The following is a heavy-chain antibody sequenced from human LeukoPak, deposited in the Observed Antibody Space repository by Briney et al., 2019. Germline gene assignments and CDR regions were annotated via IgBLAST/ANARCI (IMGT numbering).Heavy chain of an antibody. CDR3: ARDGGCSGGNCYQRFDS. CDR1: GFTFSSSG. J-gene: IGHJ4*02. Sequence: GRSLRLSCAASGFTFSSSGIHWVRQAPGKGLEWVAVIGYDGSNKYYADSVQGRFTISRDNSKNTVSLEMNSLRVEDTAVYYCARDGGCSGGNCYQRFDSWGQGTLVTVSS. CDR2: IGYDGSNK. D-gene: IGHD2-15*01. V-gene: IGHV3-33*01.